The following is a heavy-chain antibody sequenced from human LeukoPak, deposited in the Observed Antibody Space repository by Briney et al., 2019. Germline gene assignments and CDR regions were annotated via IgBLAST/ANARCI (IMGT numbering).Heavy chain of an antibody. V-gene: IGHV3-20*04. CDR1: GFTFDDYG. D-gene: IGHD3-3*01. CDR2: INWNGGST. J-gene: IGHJ4*02. Sequence: GGSLRLSCAASGFTFDDYGMSWVRQAPGKGLEWVSGINWNGGSTGYADSVKGRFTISRDNAKNSLYLQMNSLRAEDTALYYCARDICSGVARYFDYWGQGTLVTVSS. CDR3: ARDICSGVARYFDY.